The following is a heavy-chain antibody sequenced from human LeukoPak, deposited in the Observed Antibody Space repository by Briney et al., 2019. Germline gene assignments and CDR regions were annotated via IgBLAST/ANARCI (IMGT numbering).Heavy chain of an antibody. J-gene: IGHJ6*02. CDR2: IYSGGST. CDR3: ARDHCSGGSCYPRDGMDV. D-gene: IGHD2-15*01. CDR1: GFTVSSNY. V-gene: IGHV3-53*04. Sequence: PGGSLRLSCAASGFTVSSNYMSWVRQAPGKGLEWVSVIYSGGSTYYADSVKGRFTISRHNSKNTLYLQMNSLRAVDTAVYYCARDHCSGGSCYPRDGMDVWGQGTTVTVSS.